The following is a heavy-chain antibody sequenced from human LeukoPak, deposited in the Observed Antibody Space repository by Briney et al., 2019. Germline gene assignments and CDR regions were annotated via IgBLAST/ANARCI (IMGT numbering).Heavy chain of an antibody. CDR2: IRYDGSNK. D-gene: IGHD1-14*01. Sequence: GGSLRLSCAASGFTFSSYGMHWVRQAPGKGLEWVAFIRYDGSNKYYADSVKGRFTISRDNSKNTLYLQMNSLRAEDTAVYYCAKPPGIPPEYFQHGARGTLVPVSS. CDR3: AKPPGIPPEYFQH. CDR1: GFTFSSYG. V-gene: IGHV3-30*02. J-gene: IGHJ1*01.